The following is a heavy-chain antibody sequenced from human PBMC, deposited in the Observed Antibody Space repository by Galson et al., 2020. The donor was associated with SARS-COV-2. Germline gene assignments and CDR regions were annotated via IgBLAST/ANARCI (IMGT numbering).Heavy chain of an antibody. J-gene: IGHJ4*02. CDR3: ARETDDYTSSYYDY. CDR1: GFTLSGSA. CDR2: ISYDGTTK. Sequence: GGSLRLSCAASGFTLSGSALQWVRQAPGKGLERVAIISYDGTTKYNSDSVKGRFTISRDISKNTLYLQMNSLRPEDTAVYFCARETDDYTSSYYDYWGQGTLVTVSS. V-gene: IGHV3-30*04. D-gene: IGHD6-13*01.